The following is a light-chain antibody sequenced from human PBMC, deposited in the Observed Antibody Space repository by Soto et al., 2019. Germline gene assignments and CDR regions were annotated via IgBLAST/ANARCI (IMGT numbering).Light chain of an antibody. V-gene: IGKV1-5*01. CDR2: DAS. CDR1: QSISHW. J-gene: IGKJ5*01. CDR3: QQYYTGIA. Sequence: PLSSSVGDSVTITCRASQSISHWLAWYQQKPGKAPKFLIYDASSLESGVPSRFSGSGSGTDFTLTISSLQAEDAAVYYCQQYYTGIAFGQGTRLEIK.